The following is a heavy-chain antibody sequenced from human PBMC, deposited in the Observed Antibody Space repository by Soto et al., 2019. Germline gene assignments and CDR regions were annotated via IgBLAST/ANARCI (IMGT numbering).Heavy chain of an antibody. CDR2: IIAIFGTA. CDR1: GGTFSRYA. D-gene: IGHD3-16*01. V-gene: IGHV1-69*12. CDR3: ARDIVFGGTYGMDV. Sequence: QVQLVQSGAEVKKPGSSVKVSCKASGGTFSRYAISWVRQAPGQGLEWMGGIIAIFGTANYAQKFQGRVTITANESTSTAYMELSSLTSEDTAVYYCARDIVFGGTYGMDVWGQGTTVTVSS. J-gene: IGHJ6*02.